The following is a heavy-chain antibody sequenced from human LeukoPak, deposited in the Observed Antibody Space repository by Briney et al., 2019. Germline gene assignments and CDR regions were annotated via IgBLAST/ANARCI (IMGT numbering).Heavy chain of an antibody. CDR3: ARQGGYIAPLAL. CDR2: ISYGGNT. D-gene: IGHD6-13*01. Sequence: SETLPLTCTVSGGSISSYYWSWIRQPPGKGLEWIGYISYGGNTNYNPSLKSRVTISVDTSKNQFSLKLTSVTAADTAVYYCARQGGYIAPLALWGQGTLVTVSA. CDR1: GGSISSYY. J-gene: IGHJ4*02. V-gene: IGHV4-59*08.